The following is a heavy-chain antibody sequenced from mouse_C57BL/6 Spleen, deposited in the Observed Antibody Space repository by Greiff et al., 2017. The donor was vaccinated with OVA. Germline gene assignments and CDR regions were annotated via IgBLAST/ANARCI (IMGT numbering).Heavy chain of an antibody. CDR2: IYPGDGDT. CDR3: ARMETKDYAMDY. J-gene: IGHJ4*01. Sequence: QVQLQQSGPELVKPGASVKISCKASGYAFSSSWMNWVKQRPGKGLEWIGRIYPGDGDTNYNGKFKGKATLTADKSSSTAYMQLSSLTSEDSAVYFCARMETKDYAMDYWGQGTSVTVSS. D-gene: IGHD2-1*01. CDR1: GYAFSSSW. V-gene: IGHV1-82*01.